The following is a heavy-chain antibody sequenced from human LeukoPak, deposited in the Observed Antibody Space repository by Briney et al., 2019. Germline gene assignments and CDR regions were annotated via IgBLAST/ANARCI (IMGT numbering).Heavy chain of an antibody. D-gene: IGHD3-3*01. J-gene: IGHJ5*02. Sequence: GGSLRLSCAASEFTVSSNYMSWVRQAPGKGLEWVSVIYSGGNTYYADSVEGRFTISRDNSKNTLYLQMNSLRAEDTAVYYCARGIGSRLRSGWFDPWGQGTLVTVSS. CDR1: EFTVSSNY. V-gene: IGHV3-66*01. CDR3: ARGIGSRLRSGWFDP. CDR2: IYSGGNT.